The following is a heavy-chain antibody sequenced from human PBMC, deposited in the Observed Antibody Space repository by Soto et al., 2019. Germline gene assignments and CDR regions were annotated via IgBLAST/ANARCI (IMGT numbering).Heavy chain of an antibody. CDR3: VATYGDYLDY. V-gene: IGHV5-51*01. CDR1: GYKFTTYW. J-gene: IGHJ4*02. D-gene: IGHD4-17*01. Sequence: PVESLKISCNGSGYKFTTYWIGWVRQMPGKGLEWMAIIYPDDSDSRYSPSFQGQVAISADKSISTAYLQWSSLKASDTAIYYCVATYGDYLDYWGQGTLVTSPQ. CDR2: IYPDDSDS.